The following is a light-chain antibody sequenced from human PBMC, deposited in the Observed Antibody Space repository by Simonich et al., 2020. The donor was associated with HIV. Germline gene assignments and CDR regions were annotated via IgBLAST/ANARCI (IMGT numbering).Light chain of an antibody. CDR2: LNSDGSH. Sequence: QLVLTQSPSASASLGASVKLTCTLSSGHSSYAIAWHQQQPEKGPRYLMRLNSDGSHSKGDGIPDRFSGSSSGAERYLTISSLQSEDEADYYCQSYDSSNQVFGGGTKLTVL. J-gene: IGLJ3*02. CDR3: QSYDSSNQV. CDR1: SGHSSYA. V-gene: IGLV4-69*01.